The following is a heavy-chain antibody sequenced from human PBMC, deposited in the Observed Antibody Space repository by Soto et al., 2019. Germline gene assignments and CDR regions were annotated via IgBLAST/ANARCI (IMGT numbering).Heavy chain of an antibody. CDR3: ARRAVAVAGTRWFDP. CDR1: GGSISSSSYY. D-gene: IGHD6-19*01. V-gene: IGHV4-39*01. Sequence: SETLSLTCTVSGGSISSSSYYWGWIRQPPGKGLEWIGSIYYSGSTYYNPSLKSRVTISVDTSKNQFSLKLSSVTAADTAVYYCARRAVAVAGTRWFDPWGQGTLVTVSS. CDR2: IYYSGST. J-gene: IGHJ5*02.